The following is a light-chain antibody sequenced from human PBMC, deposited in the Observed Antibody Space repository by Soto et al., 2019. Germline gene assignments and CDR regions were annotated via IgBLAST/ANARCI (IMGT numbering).Light chain of an antibody. CDR3: QHYGSSPR. J-gene: IGKJ1*01. Sequence: EIVMTQSPATLSVSPGERATLSCRASQSVSSNLAWYQQKPGQAPRLLIYGASSRATGIPDRFSGSGSGTDFTLTISRLEPEDFAVYYCQHYGSSPRFGQGTKVDIK. V-gene: IGKV3-20*01. CDR2: GAS. CDR1: QSVSSN.